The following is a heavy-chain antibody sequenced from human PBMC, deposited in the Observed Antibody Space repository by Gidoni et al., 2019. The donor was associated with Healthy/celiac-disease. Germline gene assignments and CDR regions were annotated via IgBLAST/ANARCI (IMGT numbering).Heavy chain of an antibody. D-gene: IGHD6-13*01. J-gene: IGHJ6*02. CDR2: IIPIFGTA. Sequence: LVQSGAEVKKPGSSVTVSCKASGGTFSSYAISWVRQAPGQGLEWMGGIIPIFGTANYAQKFQGRVTITADESTSTAYMELSSLRSEDTAVYYCARDIAAAGTHYYYGMDVWGQGTTVTVSS. CDR3: ARDIAAAGTHYYYGMDV. CDR1: GGTFSSYA. V-gene: IGHV1-69*01.